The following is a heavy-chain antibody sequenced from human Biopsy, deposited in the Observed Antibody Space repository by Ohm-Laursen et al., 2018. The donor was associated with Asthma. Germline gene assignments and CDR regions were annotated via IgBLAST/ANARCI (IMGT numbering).Heavy chain of an antibody. V-gene: IGHV3-23*01. CDR3: VKDTDEIRGYYTFEV. CDR2: ISSGGGTI. D-gene: IGHD3-22*01. Sequence: SLRLSCAAIGFTLSSYAIHWVRQAPGKGLEWVSVISSGGGTIDYADSVKGRFTISRDNSKNTVDLQMRSLRAEDTAIYYCVKDTDEIRGYYTFEVWGQGTMVTVSS. J-gene: IGHJ3*01. CDR1: GFTLSSYA.